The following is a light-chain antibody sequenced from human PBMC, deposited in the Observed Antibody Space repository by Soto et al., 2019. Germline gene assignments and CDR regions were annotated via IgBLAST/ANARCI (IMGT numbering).Light chain of an antibody. CDR1: SSNVGSNN. CDR2: SNN. V-gene: IGLV1-44*01. J-gene: IGLJ7*01. CDR3: ATWDASLNGAV. Sequence: QSVLTQPPSASGTPGQRVTISCSGTSSNVGSNNVNWYQQLPGTAPKLLIYSNNRRPSGVADRFSGSKSGTSASLAISGLQSEDEADYYCATWDASLNGAVFGGGTQLTVL.